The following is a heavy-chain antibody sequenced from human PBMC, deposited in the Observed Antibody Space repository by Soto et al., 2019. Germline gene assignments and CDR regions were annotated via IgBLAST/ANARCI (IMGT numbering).Heavy chain of an antibody. Sequence: QVQLVESGGGVVQPGRSLRLSCAASGVTFSSYAMHWVRQAPGKGLEWVAVIWYDGSNKYYADSVKGRFTISRDNSKNTVYLHMNSMRAEDTDVYYYARDEGLVVNYYYYGMDVWGQGTTVTVSS. D-gene: IGHD2-21*01. J-gene: IGHJ6*02. CDR3: ARDEGLVVNYYYYGMDV. CDR2: IWYDGSNK. V-gene: IGHV3-33*01. CDR1: GVTFSSYA.